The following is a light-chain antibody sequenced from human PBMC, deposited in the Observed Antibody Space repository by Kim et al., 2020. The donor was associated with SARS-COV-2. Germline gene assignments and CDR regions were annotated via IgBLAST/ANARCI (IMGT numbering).Light chain of an antibody. CDR1: QSVSAGY. Sequence: EIVLTQSPATLSLSPGEGATLSCRASQSVSAGYVAWYQQRPAQAPRLLMYDTSKRATGITDRFSGSGSGTDFTLRIRRLEPEDFAVYYCQQYDNSPVTFGGGTKLEI. CDR2: DTS. J-gene: IGKJ4*01. CDR3: QQYDNSPVT. V-gene: IGKV3-20*01.